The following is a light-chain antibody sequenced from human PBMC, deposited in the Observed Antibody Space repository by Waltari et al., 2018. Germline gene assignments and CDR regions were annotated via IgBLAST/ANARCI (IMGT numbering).Light chain of an antibody. CDR2: DAS. Sequence: DIQMTQSHSSLSASVGDRVTITCQASQGINNFLNWYQQRRGKAPDLLIYDASNLETGVPSRFIGSGSGTDFTFTISSVQPEDIATYYCQQHYSLPITFGQGTRLEIK. CDR3: QQHYSLPIT. V-gene: IGKV1-33*01. CDR1: QGINNF. J-gene: IGKJ5*01.